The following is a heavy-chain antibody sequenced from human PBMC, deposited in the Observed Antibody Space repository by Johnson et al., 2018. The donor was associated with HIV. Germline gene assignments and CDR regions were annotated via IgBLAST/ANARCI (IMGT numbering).Heavy chain of an antibody. CDR1: GFTVSSNF. J-gene: IGHJ3*02. CDR2: ISNDGTNT. D-gene: IGHD6-6*01. CDR3: ASGVTARAPLLI. V-gene: IGHV3-30*03. Sequence: QMQLVESGGGLVQPGGSLRLSCAASGFTVSSNFMTWVRQAPGKGLEWVAVISNDGTNTYYADSVKGRFTISRDNSRNSVSLQMIILRPKDTAMYYCASGVTARAPLLIWGQGTMVTVSS.